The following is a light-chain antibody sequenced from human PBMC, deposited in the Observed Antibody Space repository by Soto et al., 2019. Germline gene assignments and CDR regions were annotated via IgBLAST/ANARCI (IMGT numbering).Light chain of an antibody. Sequence: DIQLTQSPLFLSASVGDRVTITCRTSQDISSYLAWYQQKPGKAPKLLIYAASSLQSGVPSRFSGSGSGTEFTLTISSLQPEEFATYYCQQLKSYPLSFGGGTKVEI. V-gene: IGKV1-9*01. CDR3: QQLKSYPLS. J-gene: IGKJ4*01. CDR1: QDISSY. CDR2: AAS.